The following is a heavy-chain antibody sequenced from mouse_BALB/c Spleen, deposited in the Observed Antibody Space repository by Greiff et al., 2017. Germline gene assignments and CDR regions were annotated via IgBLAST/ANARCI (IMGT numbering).Heavy chain of an antibody. CDR1: GFTFSDFY. D-gene: IGHD1-1*02. Sequence: EVNVVESGGGLVQPGGSLRLSCATSGFTFSDFYMEWVRQPPGKRLEWIAASRNKANDYTTEYSASVKGRFIVSRDTSQSILYLQMNALRAEDTAIYYCARDPYGYAMDYWGQGTSVTVSS. J-gene: IGHJ4*01. CDR3: ARDPYGYAMDY. CDR2: SRNKANDYTT. V-gene: IGHV7-1*02.